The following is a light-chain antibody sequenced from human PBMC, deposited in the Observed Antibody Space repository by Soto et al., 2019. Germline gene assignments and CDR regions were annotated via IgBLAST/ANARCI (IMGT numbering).Light chain of an antibody. CDR2: HAS. Sequence: IQMTQSPSNLSASVGDRVTITCRASQSISSWLAWYQQKPGTAPKVLIYHASNLQSGVPSRFSGSGSGTELTLTISSLQPDDFATYYCQQYNSYSFGHGPKVDLK. CDR1: QSISSW. CDR3: QQYNSYS. J-gene: IGKJ1*01. V-gene: IGKV1-5*01.